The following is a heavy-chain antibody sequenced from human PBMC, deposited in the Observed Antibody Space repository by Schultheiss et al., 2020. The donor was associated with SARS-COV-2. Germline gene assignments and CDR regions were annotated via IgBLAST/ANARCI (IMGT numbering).Heavy chain of an antibody. D-gene: IGHD5-18*01. J-gene: IGHJ4*02. CDR2: IYHSGST. Sequence: SETLSLTCAVSGGSISSSNWWSWVRQSPGKGLEWIGEIYHSGSTNYNPSLKSRVTISADTSKNQFSLKLTSVTAEDTAVYFCARLDTALDHWGQGTLVTVSS. V-gene: IGHV4-4*02. CDR1: GGSISSSNW. CDR3: ARLDTALDH.